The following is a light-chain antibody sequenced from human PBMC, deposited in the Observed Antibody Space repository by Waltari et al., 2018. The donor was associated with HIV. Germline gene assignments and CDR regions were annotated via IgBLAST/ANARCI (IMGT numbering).Light chain of an antibody. J-gene: IGKJ2*01. CDR2: GAS. CDR3: QQYNNWPPMYT. Sequence: IVMTQSPANLAVSPGERATLSCRASQSVSSNLAWYQQKPGQAPRLPSYGASTRATGIPARFSGSGSGTEFTLTISSLQSEDFAVYYCQQYNNWPPMYTFGQGTKLEIK. CDR1: QSVSSN. V-gene: IGKV3-15*01.